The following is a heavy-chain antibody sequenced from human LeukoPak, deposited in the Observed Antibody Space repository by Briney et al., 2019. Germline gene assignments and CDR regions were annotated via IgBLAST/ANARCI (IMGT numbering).Heavy chain of an antibody. V-gene: IGHV3-20*01. Sequence: PGGSLRLSCAASGFTFSSYSMNWVRQAPGKGLEWVSGISWNGGSTGYADSVKGRFTISRDNAKNSLYLQMNSLRAEDTALYHCARDLEFYGGQPWDAFDIWGQGTMVTVSS. J-gene: IGHJ3*02. CDR1: GFTFSSYS. D-gene: IGHD4-23*01. CDR3: ARDLEFYGGQPWDAFDI. CDR2: ISWNGGST.